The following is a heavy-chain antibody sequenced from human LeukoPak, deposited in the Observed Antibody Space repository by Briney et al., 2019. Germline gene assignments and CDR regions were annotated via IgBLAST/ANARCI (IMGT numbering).Heavy chain of an antibody. D-gene: IGHD3-22*01. Sequence: SVKVSCKASGGTFSSYAISWVRQAPGRGLEWMGGIIPIFGTANYAQKFQGRVTITADESTSTAYMELSSLRSEDTAVYYCARDRQVPPTYYYDSSGYRLDYWGQGTLVTVSS. V-gene: IGHV1-69*13. CDR1: GGTFSSYA. CDR3: ARDRQVPPTYYYDSSGYRLDY. CDR2: IIPIFGTA. J-gene: IGHJ4*02.